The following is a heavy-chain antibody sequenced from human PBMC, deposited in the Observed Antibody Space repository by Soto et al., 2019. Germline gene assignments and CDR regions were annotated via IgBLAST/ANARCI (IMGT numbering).Heavy chain of an antibody. Sequence: EVQLVESGGGLVQPGGSLRLSCAASGFTFSNYNMNWVRQAPGKGLEWVSYISSSSSSIYYADSVKGRFTISRDNAKNSLYLQMNSLRDEDTAVYYCANSGNYYMGYWGQGTLVTVSS. CDR1: GFTFSNYN. CDR2: ISSSSSSI. J-gene: IGHJ4*02. D-gene: IGHD1-26*01. CDR3: ANSGNYYMGY. V-gene: IGHV3-48*02.